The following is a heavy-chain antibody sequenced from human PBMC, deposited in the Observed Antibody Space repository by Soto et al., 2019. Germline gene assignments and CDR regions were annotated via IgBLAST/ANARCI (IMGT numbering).Heavy chain of an antibody. Sequence: SETLSLTCIVSGGSISTFYWHWIRQSPGKGLEWIGYMYYSGTTNYNPSLKSRVTISVDTSKNQFSLNLSSVTAADPAVYYCARGRSDWYYFDYWGQGTLVTVSS. CDR2: MYYSGTT. CDR1: GGSISTFY. J-gene: IGHJ4*02. D-gene: IGHD6-19*01. CDR3: ARGRSDWYYFDY. V-gene: IGHV4-59*01.